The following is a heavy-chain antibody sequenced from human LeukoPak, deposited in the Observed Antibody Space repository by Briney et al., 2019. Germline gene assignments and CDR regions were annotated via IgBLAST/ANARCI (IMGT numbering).Heavy chain of an antibody. CDR2: IYYSGST. J-gene: IGHJ5*02. D-gene: IGHD6-13*01. CDR1: GGSISSYY. CDR3: ARVGVAAAVSLFGWFDP. V-gene: IGHV4-59*01. Sequence: SETLSLTCTVSGGSISSYYWSWIRQPPGKGLEWIGYIYYSGSTNYNPSLKSRVTISVDTSKNQFSLKLSSVTAADTAVYYCARVGVAAAVSLFGWFDPWGQGTLVTVSS.